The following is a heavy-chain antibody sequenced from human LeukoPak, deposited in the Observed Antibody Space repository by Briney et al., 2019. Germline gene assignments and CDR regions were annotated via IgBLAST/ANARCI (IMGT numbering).Heavy chain of an antibody. CDR2: IYYSGST. CDR1: GGSISSYY. J-gene: IGHJ5*02. Sequence: SETLSLTCTVSGGSISSYYWSWIRQPPGKGLEWIGYIYYSGSTNYNPSLKSRVTISVDRSKNQFSLKLSSVTAADTAVYYCARDHPHYYGSGSYLGFDPWGQGTLVTVSS. V-gene: IGHV4-59*12. CDR3: ARDHPHYYGSGSYLGFDP. D-gene: IGHD3-10*01.